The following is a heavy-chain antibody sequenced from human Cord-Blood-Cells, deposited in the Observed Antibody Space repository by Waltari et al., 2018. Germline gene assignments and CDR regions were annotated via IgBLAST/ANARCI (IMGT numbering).Heavy chain of an antibody. D-gene: IGHD3-10*01. Sequence: QVQLVQSGAEVKKPGSSVKVSCKASGGTFSSYAISWVRQAPGQGLEWMGGIIPSSGTANYAQKCQGRVTIAADESTSTAYMELSSLRSEDTAVYYCARVSYGSGSYYAFDIWGQGTMVTVSS. CDR2: IIPSSGTA. CDR1: GGTFSSYA. CDR3: ARVSYGSGSYYAFDI. J-gene: IGHJ3*02. V-gene: IGHV1-69*12.